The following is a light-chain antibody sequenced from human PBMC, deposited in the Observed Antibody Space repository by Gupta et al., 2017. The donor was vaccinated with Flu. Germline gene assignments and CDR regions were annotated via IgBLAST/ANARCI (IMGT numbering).Light chain of an antibody. CDR3: RRATPPRT. J-gene: IGKJ2*01. Sequence: DVVMAQSPLSLPVTLGQPASISCRSSQSLVYKNGVTYLNWFQQRPGQSPRRLIYEVAKRDYGVTGRFSGSGSDTDFTLNSSRGEAEDVGVYYCRRATPPRTFGQGTRMEI. CDR2: EVA. V-gene: IGKV2-30*01. CDR1: QSLVYKNGVTY.